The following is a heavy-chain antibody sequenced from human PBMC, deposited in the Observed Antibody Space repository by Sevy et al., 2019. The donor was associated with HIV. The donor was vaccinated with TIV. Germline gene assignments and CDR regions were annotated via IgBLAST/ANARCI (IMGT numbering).Heavy chain of an antibody. CDR2: VSFASNYI. D-gene: IGHD3-10*01. CDR1: GFTFNSYT. V-gene: IGHV3-21*01. CDR3: ARPYGSGSWEAFDL. J-gene: IGHJ3*01. Sequence: GGSLRLSCAASGFTFNSYTMNWVRQAPGKGLEWVSCVSFASNYIYYADSVRGRFTISRYNAKNSLYLQMNSLRAEDTAVYYCARPYGSGSWEAFDLWGQGTMVTVSS.